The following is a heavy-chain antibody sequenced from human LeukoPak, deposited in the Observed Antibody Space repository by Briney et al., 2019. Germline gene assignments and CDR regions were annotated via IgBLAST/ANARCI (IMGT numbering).Heavy chain of an antibody. CDR3: ARESFVTGRRYKSRDDAFDI. Sequence: PSETPSLTCTVSGGSISSYYWSWLRQPPRKGREWIGYIYYSGSTNYNPSLQSRVTISVDTSKNQFSLKRSSVTAADTAVGYCARESFVTGRRYKSRDDAFDIWGQGTMVTVSS. CDR1: GGSISSYY. J-gene: IGHJ3*02. CDR2: IYYSGST. D-gene: IGHD1-14*01. V-gene: IGHV4-59*01.